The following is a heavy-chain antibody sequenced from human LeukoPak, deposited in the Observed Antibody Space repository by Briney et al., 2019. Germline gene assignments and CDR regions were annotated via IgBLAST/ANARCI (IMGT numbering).Heavy chain of an antibody. J-gene: IGHJ4*02. Sequence: GGSLRLSCAASGFTFSSYWMHWVRQAPGKGLVWVSRINSDGSSTTYADSVKGRFTISRDNAKNTLYLQMNSLRAEDTAVYYCAGGVDTAMVNFDYWGQGTLVTVSS. CDR3: AGGVDTAMVNFDY. CDR1: GFTFSSYW. V-gene: IGHV3-74*01. D-gene: IGHD5-18*01. CDR2: INSDGSST.